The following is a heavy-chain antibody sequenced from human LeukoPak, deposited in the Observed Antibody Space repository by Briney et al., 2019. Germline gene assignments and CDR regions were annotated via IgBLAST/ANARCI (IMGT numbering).Heavy chain of an antibody. J-gene: IGHJ4*02. CDR3: ARTDVVVPAAPFDY. CDR2: IYTSGST. CDR1: GGSISSYY. V-gene: IGHV4-4*07. D-gene: IGHD2-2*01. Sequence: SETLSLTCTVSGGSISSYYWSWIRQPAGKGLEWIGRIYTSGSTNYNPSLKSRVTMSVDTSKNQFSLKLSSVTAADTAVYYCARTDVVVPAAPFDYWGQGTLVTVSS.